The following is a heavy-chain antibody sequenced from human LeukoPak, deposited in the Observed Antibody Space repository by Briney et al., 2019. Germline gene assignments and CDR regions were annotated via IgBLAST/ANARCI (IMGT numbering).Heavy chain of an antibody. J-gene: IGHJ3*02. Sequence: GASVKVSCKASGYTFTSYDINWVRQATGQGLEWMGWMNPNSGNTGYAQKFQGRVTMTRNTSISTAYMELSSLRSEDTAVYYCARDAPEDCSGGSCYPGAFDIWGQGTMVTVSS. V-gene: IGHV1-8*01. D-gene: IGHD2-15*01. CDR3: ARDAPEDCSGGSCYPGAFDI. CDR2: MNPNSGNT. CDR1: GYTFTSYD.